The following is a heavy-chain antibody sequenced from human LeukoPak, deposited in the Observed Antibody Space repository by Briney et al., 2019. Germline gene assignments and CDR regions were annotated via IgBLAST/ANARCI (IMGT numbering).Heavy chain of an antibody. V-gene: IGHV1-69*05. CDR3: ARGGSSGCLDD. Sequence: SVKLSCKASGGTFSSYAISWVRQAPGPGLEWMGRIIPIFGTANYAQKFQGRVTITTDESTSTAYMELSSLRSEDTAVYYCARGGSSGCLDDWGQGSLVTVSS. CDR1: GGTFSSYA. D-gene: IGHD6-19*01. CDR2: IIPIFGTA. J-gene: IGHJ4*02.